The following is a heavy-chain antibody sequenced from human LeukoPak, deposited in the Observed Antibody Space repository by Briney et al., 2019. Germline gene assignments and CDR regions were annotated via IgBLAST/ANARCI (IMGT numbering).Heavy chain of an antibody. J-gene: IGHJ1*01. CDR1: GFSVSSNH. CDR2: INHSGST. D-gene: IGHD6-19*01. V-gene: IGHV4-34*01. CDR3: ARGTSIAVAGHPEYFQH. Sequence: GSLRLSCAASGFSVSSNHVSWIRQPPGKGLEWIGEINHSGSTNYNPSLKSRVTISVDTSKNQFSLKLSSVTAADTAVYYCARGTSIAVAGHPEYFQHWGQGTLVTVSS.